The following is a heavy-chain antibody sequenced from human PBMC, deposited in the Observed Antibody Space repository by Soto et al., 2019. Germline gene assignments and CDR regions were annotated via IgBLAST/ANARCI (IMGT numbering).Heavy chain of an antibody. CDR3: ARAAYNWNYVAWFDP. J-gene: IGHJ5*02. CDR2: INHSGST. D-gene: IGHD1-7*01. Sequence: SETLSLTCAVYGGSFSGYYWSWIRQPPGKGLEWIGEINHSGSTNYNPSLKSRVTISVDTSKNQFSLKLSSVTAADTAVYYCARAAYNWNYVAWFDPWGQGTLVTVSS. CDR1: GGSFSGYY. V-gene: IGHV4-34*01.